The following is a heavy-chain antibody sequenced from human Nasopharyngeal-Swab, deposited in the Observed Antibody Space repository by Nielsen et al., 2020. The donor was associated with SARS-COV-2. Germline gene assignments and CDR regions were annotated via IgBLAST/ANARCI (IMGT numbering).Heavy chain of an antibody. V-gene: IGHV4-34*01. Sequence: AETLSLTCAVYGGSFSGYYWSWIRQPPGKGLAWIGEIHDSGSTNYNPSLKSRVTRSVDTSTNQFSLKRSPGIAADTALYYCARQEVASDGGYGSFYFYYGMDVWGQGTTVTVSS. CDR3: ARQEVASDGGYGSFYFYYGMDV. CDR2: IHDSGST. J-gene: IGHJ6*02. CDR1: GGSFSGYY. D-gene: IGHD5-12*01.